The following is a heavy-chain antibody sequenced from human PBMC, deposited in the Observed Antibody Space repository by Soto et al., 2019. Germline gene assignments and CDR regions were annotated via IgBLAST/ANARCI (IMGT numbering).Heavy chain of an antibody. Sequence: QVQLVQSGAEVQKPGASVKVSCKTSGYIFNNFGITWVRQAPGLGLEWLGWIYSKAGTINFAQKFQGKVTMTTVTSASTAYMGLASLRFDDSAVYFCARDTDFDMDYRGQGTLVTVS. J-gene: IGHJ4*02. CDR2: IYSKAGTI. D-gene: IGHD2-21*02. V-gene: IGHV1-18*01. CDR1: GYIFNNFG. CDR3: ARDTDFDMDY.